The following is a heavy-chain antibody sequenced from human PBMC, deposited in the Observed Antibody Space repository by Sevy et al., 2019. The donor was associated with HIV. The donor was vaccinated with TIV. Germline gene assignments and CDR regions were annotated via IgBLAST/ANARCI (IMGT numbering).Heavy chain of an antibody. D-gene: IGHD2-15*01. CDR2: IYHSGST. J-gene: IGHJ4*02. CDR3: ARETRNCSGGSCKGNFDY. V-gene: IGHV4-38-2*02. CDR1: GYSISSGYY. Sequence: QSETLSLTCAVSGYSISSGYYWGWIRQPPGKGLEWIGSIYHSGSTYYNPSLKSRVTTSVDTSKNQFSLKLSSVTAADTAGYYCARETRNCSGGSCKGNFDYWGQGTLVTVSS.